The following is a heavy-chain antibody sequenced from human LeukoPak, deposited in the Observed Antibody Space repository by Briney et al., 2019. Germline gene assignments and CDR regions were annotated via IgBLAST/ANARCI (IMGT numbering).Heavy chain of an antibody. V-gene: IGHV4-34*01. CDR1: GGSFSGYY. D-gene: IGHD3-10*02. CDR2: INHSGST. CDR3: AKGKQQLFGFDS. J-gene: IGHJ4*02. Sequence: SETLSLTCAVYGGSFSGYYWSWIRQPPGKGLEWIGEINHSGSTNYNPSLKSRVTISVDTSKNQFSLKLSSVTAADTAVYYCAKGKQQLFGFDSWGQGTLVTVSS.